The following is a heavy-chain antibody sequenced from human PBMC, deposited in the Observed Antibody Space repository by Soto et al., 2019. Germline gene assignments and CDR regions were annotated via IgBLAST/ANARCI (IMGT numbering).Heavy chain of an antibody. J-gene: IGHJ6*02. V-gene: IGHV3-33*01. D-gene: IGHD6-13*01. CDR1: GFTFSSYG. CDR2: IWYEGSNK. Sequence: QVQLVESGGGVVQPGRSLRLSCAASGFTFSSYGMHWVRQAPGKGLEWVAVIWYEGSNKYYADSVKGRFTISRDNSKNPLYLQMNSLRAEDTAVYYCARKGLAPGSNYYGMDGWGQGTTVNVSS. CDR3: ARKGLAPGSNYYGMDG.